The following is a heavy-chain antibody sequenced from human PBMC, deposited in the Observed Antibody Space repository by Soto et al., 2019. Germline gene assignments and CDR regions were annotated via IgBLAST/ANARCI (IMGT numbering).Heavy chain of an antibody. CDR3: SRSLDS. J-gene: IGHJ4*02. V-gene: IGHV3-7*01. CDR2: INQDGSEK. CDR1: GFTFSTYW. Sequence: GGSLRLSCAASGFTFSTYWMDWVRQTPGKGLERVANINQDGSEKNYVDSAKGRFTIYRDNAKNSLYLQMSSLTAEDSALYYCSRSLDSWGQGTLVTVSS.